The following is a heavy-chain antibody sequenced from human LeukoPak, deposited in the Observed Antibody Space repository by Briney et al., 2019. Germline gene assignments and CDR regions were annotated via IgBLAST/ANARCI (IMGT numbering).Heavy chain of an antibody. CDR2: VYPNSGDT. D-gene: IGHD1/OR15-1a*01. CDR3: ARENMSLGAFDI. V-gene: IGHV1-2*02. CDR1: GYTFTGYY. Sequence: EASVKVSCKASGYTFTGYYMHWVRQAPGQGLEWMGWVYPNSGDTKYAQNFQDRVTMSRDTSIGTAYMELRGLRSDDMAIYYCARENMSLGAFDIWGQGTMVTVSS. J-gene: IGHJ3*02.